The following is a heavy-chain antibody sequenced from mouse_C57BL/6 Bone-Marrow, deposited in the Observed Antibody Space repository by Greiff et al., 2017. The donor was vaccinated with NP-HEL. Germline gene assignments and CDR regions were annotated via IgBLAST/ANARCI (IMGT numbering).Heavy chain of an antibody. CDR3: TTSYYGNLY. D-gene: IGHD2-10*01. CDR2: IDPENGDT. V-gene: IGHV14-4*01. J-gene: IGHJ2*01. Sequence: EVQRVESGAELVRPGASVKLSCTASGFNIKDDYMHWVKQRPEQGLEWIGWIDPENGDTEYASKFQGKATITADTSSNTAYLQLSSLTSEDTAVYYCTTSYYGNLYWGQGTTLTVSS. CDR1: GFNIKDDY.